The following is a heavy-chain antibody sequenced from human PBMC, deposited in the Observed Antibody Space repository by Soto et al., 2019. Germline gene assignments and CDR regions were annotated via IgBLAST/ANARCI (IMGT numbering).Heavy chain of an antibody. CDR1: GGSISSSSYY. CDR2: IYYSGST. D-gene: IGHD2-8*01. J-gene: IGHJ4*02. Sequence: SETLSLTCTVSGGSISSSSYYWGWIRQPPGKGLEWIGSIYYSGSTYYNPSLKSRVTISVDTSKNQFSLKLSSVTAADTAVYYCARSERSMVSDYWGQGTLVTVSS. CDR3: ARSERSMVSDY. V-gene: IGHV4-39*01.